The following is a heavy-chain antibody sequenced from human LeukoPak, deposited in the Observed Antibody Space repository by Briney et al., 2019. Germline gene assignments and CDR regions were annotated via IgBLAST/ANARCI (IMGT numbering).Heavy chain of an antibody. V-gene: IGHV1-18*01. CDR3: ATYSSGLDAFDI. CDR2: ISAYNGNT. J-gene: IGHJ3*02. CDR1: GYTLTSYG. Sequence: PRASVKVSCKASGYTLTSYGISWVRQAPGQGLEWMGWISAYNGNTNYAQKLQGRVTMTTDTSTSTAYMELRSLRSDDTAVYYCATYSSGLDAFDIWGQGAMVTVSS. D-gene: IGHD3-22*01.